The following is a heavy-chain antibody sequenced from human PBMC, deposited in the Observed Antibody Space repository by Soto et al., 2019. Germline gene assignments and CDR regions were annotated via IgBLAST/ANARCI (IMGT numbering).Heavy chain of an antibody. D-gene: IGHD6-13*01. Sequence: PVGSLRLSCAASWFTVSSNYMSWVRQAPGKGLEWVSVIYSGGSTYYAGSVKGRFTISRDNSKNTLYLQMNSLGAEDTAVYYCARDGPSAGTRYYYYYGMDVWGQGTTVTVSS. CDR3: ARDGPSAGTRYYYYYGMDV. V-gene: IGHV3-53*01. CDR2: IYSGGST. J-gene: IGHJ6*02. CDR1: WFTVSSNY.